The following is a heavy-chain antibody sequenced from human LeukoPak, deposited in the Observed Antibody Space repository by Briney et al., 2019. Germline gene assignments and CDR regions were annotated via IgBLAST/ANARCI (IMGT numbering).Heavy chain of an antibody. CDR2: MYYSGST. CDR3: ASDSGGYRYWYFDL. J-gene: IGHJ2*01. V-gene: IGHV4-61*01. Sequence: PSETLSLTCTVSGDSVSSKIYYWSWIRQPPGKGLEWIGYMYYSGSTNYNPSLKSRVTISVDTSKNPFSLKLSSVTAADTALYYCASDSGGYRYWYFDLWGRGTLVTVSS. CDR1: GDSVSSKIYY. D-gene: IGHD5-12*01.